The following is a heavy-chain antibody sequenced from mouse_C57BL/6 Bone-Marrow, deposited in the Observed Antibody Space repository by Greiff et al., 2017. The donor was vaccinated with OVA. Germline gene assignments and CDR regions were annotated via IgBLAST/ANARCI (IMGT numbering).Heavy chain of an antibody. CDR3: ARRRALYYDYDDGGAWFAY. CDR2: INPNNGGT. V-gene: IGHV1-18*01. CDR1: GYTFTDYN. Sequence: VQLQQSGPELVKPGASVKIPCKASGYTFTDYNMDWVKQSHGKSLEWIGDINPNNGGTIYNQKFKGKATLTVDKSSSTAYMELRSLTSEDTAVYYGARRRALYYDYDDGGAWFAYWGQGTLVTVSA. J-gene: IGHJ3*01. D-gene: IGHD2-4*01.